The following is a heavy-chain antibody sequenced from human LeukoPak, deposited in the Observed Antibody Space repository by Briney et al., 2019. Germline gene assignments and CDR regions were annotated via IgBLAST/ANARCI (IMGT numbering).Heavy chain of an antibody. J-gene: IGHJ4*02. V-gene: IGHV3-30*18. CDR3: AKGYSTGWYGGVDY. CDR1: GFTFSGYG. Sequence: PGRSLRLSCAASGFTFSGYGMYWVRQAPGKGLEWVVVISNDGSDKYYADSVKGRFTISRDNSKNTLYLQMNSLRAEDTAVYYCAKGYSTGWYGGVDYWGQGTLVTVSS. D-gene: IGHD6-19*01. CDR2: ISNDGSDK.